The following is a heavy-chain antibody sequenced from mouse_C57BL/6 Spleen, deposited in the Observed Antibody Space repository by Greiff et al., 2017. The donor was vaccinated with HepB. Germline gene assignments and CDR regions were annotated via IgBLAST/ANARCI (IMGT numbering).Heavy chain of an antibody. V-gene: IGHV1-26*01. J-gene: IGHJ3*01. CDR1: GYTFTDYY. D-gene: IGHD2-4*01. Sequence: EVQLQQSGPELVKPGASVKISCKASGYTFTDYYMNWVKQSHGKSLEWIGDINPNNGGTSYNQKFKGKATLTVDKSSSTAYMELRSLTSEDSAVYYCARPWDYDGAYWGQGTLVTVSA. CDR2: INPNNGGT. CDR3: ARPWDYDGAY.